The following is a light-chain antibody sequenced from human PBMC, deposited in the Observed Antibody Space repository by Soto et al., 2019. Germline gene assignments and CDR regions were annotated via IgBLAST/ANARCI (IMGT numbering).Light chain of an antibody. J-gene: IGKJ1*01. Sequence: DIQMTQSPSTLSASVGDRVTITCRASQSISGWLAWYQQKPGKAPKLLIYKASSLESGVPSRFSGSGSGTEFTLTISSLQPDDVATYYCQQYNNYRTFGQGTKVDIK. CDR2: KAS. CDR1: QSISGW. CDR3: QQYNNYRT. V-gene: IGKV1-5*03.